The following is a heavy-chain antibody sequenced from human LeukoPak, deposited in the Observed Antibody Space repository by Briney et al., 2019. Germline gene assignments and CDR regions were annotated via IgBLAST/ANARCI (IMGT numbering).Heavy chain of an antibody. D-gene: IGHD2-21*02. J-gene: IGHJ3*02. CDR3: ARGVVVTAYDAFDI. V-gene: IGHV3-23*01. Sequence: GGSLRLSCAASGFTVSNNYMSWVRQAPGKGLEWVSAISGSGGSTYYADSVKGRFTISRDNSKNTLYLQMNSLRAEDTAVYYCARGVVVTAYDAFDIWGQGTMVTVSS. CDR1: GFTVSNNY. CDR2: ISGSGGST.